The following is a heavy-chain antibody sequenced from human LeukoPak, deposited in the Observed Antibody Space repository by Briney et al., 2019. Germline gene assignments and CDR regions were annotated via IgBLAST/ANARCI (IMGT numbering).Heavy chain of an antibody. CDR2: IFPADSDT. Sequence: GESLKISCQASGYTFSSYWIGWVRQMPGKGLEWMGAIFPADSDTNYSPSFQGQVTFSADKSISTAYLQWSSLKASDTAMYYCATGYGDYVYDYWGQGTLVTVSS. J-gene: IGHJ4*02. CDR1: GYTFSSYW. D-gene: IGHD4-17*01. CDR3: ATGYGDYVYDY. V-gene: IGHV5-51*01.